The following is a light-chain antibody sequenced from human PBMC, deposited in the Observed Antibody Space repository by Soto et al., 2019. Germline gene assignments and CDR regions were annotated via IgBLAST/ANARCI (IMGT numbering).Light chain of an antibody. CDR3: QKYNSAILT. V-gene: IGKV1-27*01. CDR2: AAS. Sequence: DIQMTQSPSSLSASVGDRVTITCVASQGISNYLAWYQQKPGKVPKLLVYAASTLQSGVPSRFSGSGSGTDFTLTISSLKNEDVATYDGQKYNSAILTFGQGTRLEI. CDR1: QGISNY. J-gene: IGKJ5*01.